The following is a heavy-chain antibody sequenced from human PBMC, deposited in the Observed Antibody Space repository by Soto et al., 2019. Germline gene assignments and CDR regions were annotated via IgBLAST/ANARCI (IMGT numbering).Heavy chain of an antibody. J-gene: IGHJ4*02. Sequence: QVQLQESGPGLVRPAETLSLICSVSTYSMRTYSWTWIRQSPGKGLEWIGYVYHTGRTEYNPSLESRVTISIDMSKKQFSLQLTSVTAADTAVYFCARDDTTGLLEFWGQGTLVTVSS. CDR2: VYHTGRT. CDR3: ARDDTTGLLEF. CDR1: TYSMRTYS. V-gene: IGHV4-59*01.